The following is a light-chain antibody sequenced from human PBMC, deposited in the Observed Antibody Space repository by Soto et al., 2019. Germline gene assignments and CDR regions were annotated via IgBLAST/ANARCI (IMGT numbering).Light chain of an antibody. CDR1: SSDVGGYNY. J-gene: IGLJ2*01. V-gene: IGLV2-14*01. Sequence: QSALTQPASVSGSPGQSITISCTGTSSDVGGYNYVSWYQQHPVKAPKLMIYDVSNRPSGVSNRFSGSKSGNTGSLTISGLQAEDEADYYCSSYTSSSTNVVFGGGTELTVL. CDR3: SSYTSSSTNVV. CDR2: DVS.